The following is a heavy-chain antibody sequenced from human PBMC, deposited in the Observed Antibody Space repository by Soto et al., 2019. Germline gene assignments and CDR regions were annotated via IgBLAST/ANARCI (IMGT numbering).Heavy chain of an antibody. J-gene: IGHJ6*02. CDR3: AKERGYIYGYYYYRLDV. V-gene: IGHV3-9*01. Sequence: PGGSLRLSCAASGFTFDDYDMHWVRQAPGKGLEWVSGISWSSGSIGYADSVKGRFTISRDNTKNSLYLQMNSLRAEDTALYYCAKERGYIYGYYYYRLDVWGQGTTVTVSS. D-gene: IGHD5-18*01. CDR2: ISWSSGSI. CDR1: GFTFDDYD.